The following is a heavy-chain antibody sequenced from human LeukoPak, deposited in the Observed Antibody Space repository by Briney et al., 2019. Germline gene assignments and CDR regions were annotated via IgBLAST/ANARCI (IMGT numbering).Heavy chain of an antibody. J-gene: IGHJ4*02. CDR1: GFTFSSYG. D-gene: IGHD4-17*01. CDR2: IWYDGSNK. Sequence: AGGSLRLSCAASGFTFSSYGMHWVRQAPGKGLEGVAVIWYDGSNKYYADSVKGRFTISRDNSKNTLYLQMNSLRAEDTAVYYCAKLHDYGDYDVGYFDYWGQGTLVTVSS. CDR3: AKLHDYGDYDVGYFDY. V-gene: IGHV3-33*06.